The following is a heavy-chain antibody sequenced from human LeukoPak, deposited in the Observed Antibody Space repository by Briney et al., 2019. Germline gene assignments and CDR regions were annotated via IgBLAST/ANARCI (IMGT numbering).Heavy chain of an antibody. D-gene: IGHD6-19*01. J-gene: IGHJ5*02. Sequence: SETLSLTCAVYGGSFSGYYWSWIRQPPGWGLEWIGTIYYSGSTYYNPSLKSRVFISVDTSKNQFSLKLSSVTAADTAVYYCARGGGSGWTWGQGTLVTVSS. CDR2: IYYSGST. CDR3: ARGGGSGWT. V-gene: IGHV4-34*01. CDR1: GGSFSGYY.